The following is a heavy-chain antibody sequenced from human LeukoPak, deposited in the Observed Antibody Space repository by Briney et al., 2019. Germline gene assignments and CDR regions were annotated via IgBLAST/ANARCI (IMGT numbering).Heavy chain of an antibody. CDR1: GFIFSSYS. D-gene: IGHD6-13*01. CDR2: ISTSSSYI. Sequence: GGSLRLSCAASGFIFSSYSMNWVRQAPGKGLEWVSFISTSSSYIYCADSVKGRFTISRDNAKNSLYLQMNSLRAEDTAVYYCARASSSWYYFDYWGQGTLVTVSS. J-gene: IGHJ4*02. V-gene: IGHV3-21*01. CDR3: ARASSSWYYFDY.